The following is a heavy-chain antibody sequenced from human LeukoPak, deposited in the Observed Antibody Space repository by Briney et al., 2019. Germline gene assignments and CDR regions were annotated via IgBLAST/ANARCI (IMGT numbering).Heavy chain of an antibody. D-gene: IGHD2/OR15-2a*01. CDR1: GFSFSGYW. V-gene: IGHV3-7*03. J-gene: IGHJ4*02. CDR2: IKEDGSEK. Sequence: GGSLRLSCAASGFSFSGYWMTWVRQAPGKGLEWVANIKEDGSEKYYADFVKGRFTISKDNAKNSLDLQMNSLRAEDTAVYYCARRGSTDYWGQGTLVTVSS. CDR3: ARRGSTDY.